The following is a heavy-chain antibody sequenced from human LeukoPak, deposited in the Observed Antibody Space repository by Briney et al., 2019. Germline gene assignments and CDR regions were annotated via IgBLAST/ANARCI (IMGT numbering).Heavy chain of an antibody. D-gene: IGHD6-19*01. CDR2: INPNSGGT. CDR3: AKDHLPGIVVADRDY. Sequence: EASVKVSCKASGYTFTGYYMHWVRQAPGQGLEWMGWINPNSGGTNYAQKFQGRVTMTRDTSISTAYMELSRLRSDDTAVYYCAKDHLPGIVVADRDYWGQGTLVTVSS. CDR1: GYTFTGYY. V-gene: IGHV1-2*02. J-gene: IGHJ4*02.